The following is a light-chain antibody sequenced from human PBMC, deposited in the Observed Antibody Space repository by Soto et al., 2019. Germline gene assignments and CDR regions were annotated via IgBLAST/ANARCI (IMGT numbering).Light chain of an antibody. J-gene: IGKJ5*01. CDR1: QSVSSY. CDR3: QQSNSMPMT. Sequence: DIELTQSPASLSSSPGDRATITCRASQSVSSYLDWYQQKPGKAPRLLIYAASNRATGIPSRFSGSGSGTDFTLTISSLEPEDYAIYYCQQSNSMPMTFGQGTRLEIK. V-gene: IGKV3-11*01. CDR2: AAS.